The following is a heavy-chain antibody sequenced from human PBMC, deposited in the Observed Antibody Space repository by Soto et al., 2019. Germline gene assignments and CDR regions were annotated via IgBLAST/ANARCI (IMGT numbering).Heavy chain of an antibody. V-gene: IGHV3-11*01. J-gene: IGHJ4*02. CDR2: ISGNGEVI. CDR3: ARDVDADFRTDFDY. CDR1: GFTFSDYY. D-gene: IGHD4-17*01. Sequence: GGSLRLSCAASGFTFSDYYIHWIRRAPGKGLEWISYISGNGEVIQYAASARGRFTISRDNAENSVYLEMESLRDEDTALYYSARDVDADFRTDFDYWGRGTLVTVSS.